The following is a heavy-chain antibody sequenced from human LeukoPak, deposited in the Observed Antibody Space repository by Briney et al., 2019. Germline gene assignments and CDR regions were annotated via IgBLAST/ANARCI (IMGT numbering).Heavy chain of an antibody. CDR2: INHSGST. CDR3: ARGHAAIDY. J-gene: IGHJ4*02. V-gene: IGHV4-39*07. D-gene: IGHD2-15*01. Sequence: SETLFLTCTVSGGSISSSSYYWSWIRQPPGKGLEWIGEINHSGSTNYNPSLKSRVTISVDTSKNQFSLKLSSVTAADTAVYYCARGHAAIDYWGQGTLVTVSS. CDR1: GGSISSSSYY.